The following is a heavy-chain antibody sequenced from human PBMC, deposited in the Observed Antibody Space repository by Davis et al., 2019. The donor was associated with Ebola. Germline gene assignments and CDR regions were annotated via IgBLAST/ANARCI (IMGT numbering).Heavy chain of an antibody. CDR3: AREEGILVAPAAMVGLDV. J-gene: IGHJ6*02. D-gene: IGHD2-2*01. Sequence: AASVTVSCKASGYRFTYSGVSWVRQAPGQGFEWMGWISGYNGNTNSAQKFQGRVRMTTDTSTGTAYMELRSLRSDDTAVYYCAREEGILVAPAAMVGLDVWGQGTTVTVSS. CDR1: GYRFTYSG. V-gene: IGHV1-18*01. CDR2: ISGYNGNT.